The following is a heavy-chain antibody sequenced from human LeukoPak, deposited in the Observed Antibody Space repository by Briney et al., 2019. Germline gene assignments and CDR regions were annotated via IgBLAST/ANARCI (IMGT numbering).Heavy chain of an antibody. CDR1: GFTFSSYS. CDR3: ARFLYYIDV. Sequence: GGSLRLSCAASGFTFSSYSMNWVRQAPGKGLEWVSSISSSSSYIYYPDSVKGRFTISRDSAKNSLYLQMNSLRAEDTAVYYWARFLYYIDVWGKGTTVTISS. D-gene: IGHD2/OR15-2a*01. J-gene: IGHJ6*03. V-gene: IGHV3-21*01. CDR2: ISSSSSYI.